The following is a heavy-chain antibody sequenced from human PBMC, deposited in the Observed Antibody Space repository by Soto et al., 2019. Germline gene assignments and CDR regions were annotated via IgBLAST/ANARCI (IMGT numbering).Heavy chain of an antibody. J-gene: IGHJ4*02. CDR3: ARTYYYGSGISY. CDR2: VRHSGST. CDR1: GGSISSSNW. V-gene: IGHV4-4*02. Sequence: SETLSLTCAVSGGSISSSNWWTWVRQPPGKGLEWIGEVRHSGSTNYNASFESRVTISVDKSKNQFSLDLTSVAAADTAVYYCARTYYYGSGISYWGQGTLVTAPQ. D-gene: IGHD3-10*01.